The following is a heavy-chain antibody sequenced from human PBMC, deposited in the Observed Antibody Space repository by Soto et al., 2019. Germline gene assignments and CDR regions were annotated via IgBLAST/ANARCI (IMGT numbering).Heavy chain of an antibody. CDR2: IYHSGST. J-gene: IGHJ4*02. Sequence: QVQLQESGPGLVKPSGTLSLTCAVSGGSISSSNWWSWVRQPPGKGLEWIGEIYHSGSTNYNPSLQSRVTISVDKSNHQFSLKLSSVTAADTAVYYCARSGYSYCFDYWGQGTLVTVSS. D-gene: IGHD5-18*01. V-gene: IGHV4-4*02. CDR3: ARSGYSYCFDY. CDR1: GGSISSSNW.